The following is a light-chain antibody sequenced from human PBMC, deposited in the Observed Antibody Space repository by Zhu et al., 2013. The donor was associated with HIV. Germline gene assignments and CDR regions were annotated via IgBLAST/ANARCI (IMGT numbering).Light chain of an antibody. J-gene: IGKJ4*01. CDR3: QQYDRSPLT. CDR2: RTS. CDR1: QSVSAGY. V-gene: IGKV3-20*01. Sequence: EIVLTQSPGTLSLSLGERATLTCRTGQSVSAGYLAWYQHKPGQAPRLLIYRTSARAIGTPERFSGSGSGTDFTLTISRLQPEDFAVYYCQQYDRSPLTFGGGTTVEIK.